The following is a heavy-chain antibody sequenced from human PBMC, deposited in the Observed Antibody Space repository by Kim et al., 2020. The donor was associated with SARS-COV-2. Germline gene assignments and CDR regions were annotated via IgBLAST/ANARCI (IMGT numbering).Heavy chain of an antibody. CDR2: IYPGDSDT. CDR3: ARHFSPLDKRWLQSTAYYYGMDV. V-gene: IGHV5-51*01. J-gene: IGHJ6*02. D-gene: IGHD5-12*01. Sequence: GESLKISCKGSGYSFTSYWIGWVRQMPGKGLEWMGIIYPGDSDTRYSPSFQGQVTISADKSISTAYLQWSSLKASDTAMYYCARHFSPLDKRWLQSTAYYYGMDVWGQGTTVTVSS. CDR1: GYSFTSYW.